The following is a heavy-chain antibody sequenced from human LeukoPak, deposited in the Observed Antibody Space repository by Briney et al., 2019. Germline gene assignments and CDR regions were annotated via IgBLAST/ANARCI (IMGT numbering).Heavy chain of an antibody. CDR1: GFTFNNSA. J-gene: IGHJ4*02. CDR3: ARDPLRYLRVGHYDY. V-gene: IGHV3-21*01. Sequence: PGGSLTLSCAASGFTFNNSAMNWVRRFPGKGLEWVSSIDYDSSHIYYAASVRGRFTISRDNARNSVYLQMNSLRVEDTAVYYCARDPLRYLRVGHYDYWGQGTLVAVSS. D-gene: IGHD3-9*01. CDR2: IDYDSSHI.